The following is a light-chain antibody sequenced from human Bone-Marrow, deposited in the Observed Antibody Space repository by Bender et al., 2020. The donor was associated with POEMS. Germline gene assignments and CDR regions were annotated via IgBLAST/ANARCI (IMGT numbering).Light chain of an antibody. Sequence: QSVLTQPPSASGTPGQRVTISCSGSSSNIGSNYVFWYQQLPGTAPKLLIQRNNQRPSGVPDRFSGSKSGTSASLAISGLRSEDEADYYCQVWDSYTDYVVFGGGTKLTVL. J-gene: IGLJ2*01. V-gene: IGLV1-47*01. CDR2: RNN. CDR3: QVWDSYTDYVV. CDR1: SSNIGSNY.